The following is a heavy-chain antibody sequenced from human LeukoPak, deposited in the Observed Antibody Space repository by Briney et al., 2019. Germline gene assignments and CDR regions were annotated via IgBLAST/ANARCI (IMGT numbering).Heavy chain of an antibody. CDR3: ARHPTGITIFGVVIPYFDY. J-gene: IGHJ4*02. CDR1: GFPFSSYW. CDR2: IKKDGSEK. D-gene: IGHD3-3*01. Sequence: GGSLTLSCAASGFPFSSYWMSWVRQAPGKGLGGVANIKKDGSEKYYVDSVKGRFTISRDNAKNSLYLQMNSLRAEDTAVYYCARHPTGITIFGVVIPYFDYWGQGTLVTVSS. V-gene: IGHV3-7*01.